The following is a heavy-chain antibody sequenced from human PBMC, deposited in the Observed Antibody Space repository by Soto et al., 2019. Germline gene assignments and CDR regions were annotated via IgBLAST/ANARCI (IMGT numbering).Heavy chain of an antibody. Sequence: LSQTLSLTCAISGDSVSSNSAAWNWIRQSPSRGLEWLGRTYYRSKWYNDYAVSVKSRITINPDTSKNQFSLQLNSVTPEDTAVYYCARLPFYYDYIWGSYRRIDGYYDYWGQGTLVTVSS. J-gene: IGHJ4*02. D-gene: IGHD3-16*02. CDR2: TYYRSKWYN. V-gene: IGHV6-1*01. CDR3: ARLPFYYDYIWGSYRRIDGYYDY. CDR1: GDSVSSNSAA.